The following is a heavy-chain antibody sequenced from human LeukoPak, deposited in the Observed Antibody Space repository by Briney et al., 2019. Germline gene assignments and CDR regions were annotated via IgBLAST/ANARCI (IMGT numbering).Heavy chain of an antibody. CDR3: ATPFYCP. CDR1: GYTFTSYD. V-gene: IGHV1-8*01. Sequence: ASVKVSCKASGYTFTSYDIKWVRQATGQGLEWMGGMSPNSGKTGYAQKFQGRVTMTRTTYISTANMELSSLRAEDTALDFCATPFYCPWGQGTMVTVSS. J-gene: IGHJ3*01. CDR2: MSPNSGKT. D-gene: IGHD2/OR15-2a*01.